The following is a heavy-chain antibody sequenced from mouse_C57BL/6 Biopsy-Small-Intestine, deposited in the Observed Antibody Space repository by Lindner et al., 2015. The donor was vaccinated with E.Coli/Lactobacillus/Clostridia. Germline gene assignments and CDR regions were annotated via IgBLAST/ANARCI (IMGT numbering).Heavy chain of an antibody. J-gene: IGHJ2*01. CDR1: GYAFSSSW. Sequence: LQESGPELVKPGASVKISCKASGYAFSSSWMNWVKQRPGKGLEWIGRIYPGDGDTNYNGKFKGKATLTADKSSSAAYMQLSSLTSEDSAVYFCARWVYYGSTYSYWGQGTTLTVSS. CDR3: ARWVYYGSTYSY. D-gene: IGHD1-1*01. CDR2: IYPGDGDT. V-gene: IGHV1-82*01.